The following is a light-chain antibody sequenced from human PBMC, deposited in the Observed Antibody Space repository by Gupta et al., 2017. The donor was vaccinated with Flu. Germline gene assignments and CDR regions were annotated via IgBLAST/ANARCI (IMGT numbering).Light chain of an antibody. Sequence: PSTLSASVGDRVTITCRASQSISNWLAWYQQKAGKAPKLLLHQASRLESGVPSRFSGSGSGTEFTLTISSLQPDDFATYYCQQYSSYPRTFGPGTTVEIK. J-gene: IGKJ1*01. CDR3: QQYSSYPRT. V-gene: IGKV1-5*03. CDR2: QAS. CDR1: QSISNW.